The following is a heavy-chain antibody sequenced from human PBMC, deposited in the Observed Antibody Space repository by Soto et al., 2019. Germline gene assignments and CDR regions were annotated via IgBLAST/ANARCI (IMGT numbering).Heavy chain of an antibody. CDR1: GFTFSDFY. Sequence: QVVESGGGLVKPGGSLRLSCAASGFTFSDFYMTLIRQAPGKGLEWVSFISHTSTYTNYADSVKGRFTISRDNAKNSLYLQMNSLSAEDTAVYYCARPGARRSRRFGGMDVWGQGTTVTVFS. D-gene: IGHD3-3*01. V-gene: IGHV3-11*05. CDR2: ISHTSTYT. J-gene: IGHJ6*02. CDR3: ARPGARRSRRFGGMDV.